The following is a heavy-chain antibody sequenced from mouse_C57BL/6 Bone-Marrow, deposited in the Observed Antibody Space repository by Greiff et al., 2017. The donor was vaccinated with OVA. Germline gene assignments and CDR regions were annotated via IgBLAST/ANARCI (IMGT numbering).Heavy chain of an antibody. V-gene: IGHV1-69*01. D-gene: IGHD2-5*01. CDR2: IDPSDSYT. CDR3: AREYYSNYDWYFDV. Sequence: VQLQQPGAELVMPGASVKLSCKASGYTFTSYWMHWVKQRPGQGLEWIGEIDPSDSYTNYNQKFKGKSTLTVDKSSSTAYMQLSSLTSEDSAVYYGAREYYSNYDWYFDVWGTGTTVTVSS. J-gene: IGHJ1*03. CDR1: GYTFTSYW.